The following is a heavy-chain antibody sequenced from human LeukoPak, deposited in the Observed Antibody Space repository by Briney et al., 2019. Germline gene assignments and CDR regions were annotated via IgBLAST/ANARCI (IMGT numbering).Heavy chain of an antibody. V-gene: IGHV3-20*04. CDR3: ARLEGYCSSTSCYGDY. CDR1: GFTFDDYG. Sequence: GGSLRLSCAASGFTFDDYGMSWVRQAPGKGLEWVSGINWNGGSTGCADSVKGRFTISRDNAKNSLYLQMNSLRAEDTALYYCARLEGYCSSTSCYGDYWGQGTLVTVSS. J-gene: IGHJ4*02. D-gene: IGHD2-2*01. CDR2: INWNGGST.